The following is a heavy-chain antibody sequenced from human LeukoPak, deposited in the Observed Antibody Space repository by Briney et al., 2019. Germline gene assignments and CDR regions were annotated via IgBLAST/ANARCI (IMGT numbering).Heavy chain of an antibody. V-gene: IGHV3-21*01. CDR2: ISSSSSYI. CDR1: GFTFSSYS. J-gene: IGHJ6*02. D-gene: IGHD5-18*01. CDR3: ARDPPSSWIQLWFPGYGMDV. Sequence: PGGSLRLSCAASGFTFSSYSMNWVRQAPGKGLERVSSISSSSSYIYYADSVKGRFTISRDNAKNSLYLQMNSLRAEDTAVYYCARDPPSSWIQLWFPGYGMDVWGQGTTVTVSS.